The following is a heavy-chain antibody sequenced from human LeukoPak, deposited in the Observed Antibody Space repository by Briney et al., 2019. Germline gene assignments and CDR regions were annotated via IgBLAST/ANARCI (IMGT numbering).Heavy chain of an antibody. D-gene: IGHD6-6*01. V-gene: IGHV3-21*01. CDR1: GFTFSSYS. CDR2: ISSSSSYI. CDR3: ARGSSSSSLPADY. Sequence: PGGSLRLSCAASGFTFSSYSMNWVRQAPGKGLQWVSSISSSSSYIYYADSVKGRFTISRDNAKNSLYLQMNSLRAEDTAVYYCARGSSSSSLPADYWGQGTLVTVSS. J-gene: IGHJ4*02.